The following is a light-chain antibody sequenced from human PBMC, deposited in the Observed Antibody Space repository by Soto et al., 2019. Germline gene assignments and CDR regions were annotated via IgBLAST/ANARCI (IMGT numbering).Light chain of an antibody. Sequence: DIVMTQSPDSLAVSLGERATINCKSSQSVLYSSDNRNYLTWYQQKPGQPPKLLIYWASTRESGVPARFSGSGFGTDFTLTISSLEPEDAAVYYCQQRSNWPPITFGRGTRLEIK. CDR1: QSVLYSSDNRNY. V-gene: IGKV4-1*01. J-gene: IGKJ5*01. CDR3: QQRSNWPPIT. CDR2: WAS.